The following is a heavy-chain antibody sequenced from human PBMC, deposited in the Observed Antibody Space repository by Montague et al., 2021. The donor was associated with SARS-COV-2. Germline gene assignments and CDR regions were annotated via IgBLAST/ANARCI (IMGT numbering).Heavy chain of an antibody. CDR3: ARVFPIAAAAPYWYFDL. Sequence: SETLSLTCAVYGGSLSGYYWSWIRQPPGEGLEWIAEISHSGSTSYNPSLKSRVTISVDTSKNQFSLKLSSVTAADTAVYYCARVFPIAAAAPYWYFDLWGRGTLVTVSS. CDR2: ISHSGST. J-gene: IGHJ2*01. V-gene: IGHV4-34*01. D-gene: IGHD6-13*01. CDR1: GGSLSGYY.